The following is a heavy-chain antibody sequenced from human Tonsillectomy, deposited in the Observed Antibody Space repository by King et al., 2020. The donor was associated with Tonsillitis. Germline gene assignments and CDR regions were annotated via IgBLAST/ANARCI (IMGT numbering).Heavy chain of an antibody. J-gene: IGHJ4*02. CDR3: AKLLGGDFDY. CDR1: GFTFSNFA. Sequence: VQLVESGGGLVQPGGSLRLSCAASGFTFSNFAMSWVRQAPGKGLEWVSGITISGNNTYYTDSVKGRFTISRDNSKNTLYLQMNILRDEDTAVYYCAKLLGGDFDYWGQGTLVTVSS. D-gene: IGHD3-16*01. V-gene: IGHV3-23*04. CDR2: ITISGNNT.